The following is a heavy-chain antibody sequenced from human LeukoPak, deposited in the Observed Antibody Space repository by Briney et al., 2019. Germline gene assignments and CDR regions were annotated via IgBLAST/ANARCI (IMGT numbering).Heavy chain of an antibody. D-gene: IGHD4-17*01. CDR1: GGSFSGYY. V-gene: IGHV4-34*01. CDR3: AGDDYGDYTFYGMDV. CDR2: INHSGST. Sequence: SETLSLTCAVYGGSFSGYYWSWIRQPPGKGLEWIGEINHSGSTNYNPSLKSRVTISVDTSKNQFSLKLSSVTAADTAVYYRAGDDYGDYTFYGMDVWGQGTTVTVSS. J-gene: IGHJ6*02.